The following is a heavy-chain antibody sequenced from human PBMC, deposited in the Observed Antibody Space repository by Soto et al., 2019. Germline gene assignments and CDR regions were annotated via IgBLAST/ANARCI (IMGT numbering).Heavy chain of an antibody. CDR3: ARGMTYYYGSGSYPPSYYYYYMDV. Sequence: GASVKVSCKASGYTFTSYDINWVRQATGQGLEWMGWMNPNSGNTGYAQKFQGRVTMTRNTSISTAYMELSSLRSEDTAVYYCARGMTYYYGSGSYPPSYYYYYMDVWGKGTTVTVSS. V-gene: IGHV1-8*01. CDR1: GYTFTSYD. J-gene: IGHJ6*03. CDR2: MNPNSGNT. D-gene: IGHD3-10*01.